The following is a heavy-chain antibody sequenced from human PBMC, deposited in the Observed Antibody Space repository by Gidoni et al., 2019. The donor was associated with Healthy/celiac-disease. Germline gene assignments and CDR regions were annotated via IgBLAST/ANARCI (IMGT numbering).Heavy chain of an antibody. D-gene: IGHD1-26*01. J-gene: IGHJ4*02. CDR1: GFTFSSYT. CDR2: ISSSSIYI. CDR3: ARDYRGSYSADY. V-gene: IGHV3-21*01. Sequence: EVQLVESGGGLVKPGGSLRLSCAASGFTFSSYTMNWVRQAPGKGLEWVSSISSSSIYISYADAVKGGFTISRENAKNSMYLQMNSLRAEDTAVYYCARDYRGSYSADYWGQGTLVTVSS.